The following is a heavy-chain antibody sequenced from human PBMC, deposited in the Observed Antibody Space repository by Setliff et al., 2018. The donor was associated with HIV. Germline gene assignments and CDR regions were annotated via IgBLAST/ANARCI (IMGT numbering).Heavy chain of an antibody. CDR3: ARDRHSSGLGSYGP. CDR2: IYNSAST. D-gene: IGHD3-10*01. V-gene: IGHV4-59*12. J-gene: IGHJ5*02. CDR1: GDSISTDY. Sequence: SETLSLTCTVSGDSISTDYWTWIRQPPGKGLEWIGYIYNSASTSYNPSLKGRVAISVDTSRNQFSLRVTSVTAADTAVYFCARDRHSSGLGSYGPWGPGILVTVSS.